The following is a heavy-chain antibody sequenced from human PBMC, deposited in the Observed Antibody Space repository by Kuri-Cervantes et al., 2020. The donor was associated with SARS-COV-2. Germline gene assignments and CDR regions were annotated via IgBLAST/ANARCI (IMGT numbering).Heavy chain of an antibody. Sequence: ASVKVSCKASGYTFTSNFMHWVRQAPGQGLEWMGWISAYNGNTNYAQKLQGRVTMTTDTSTSTAYMELRSLRSDDTAVYYCARDFWSGYYMSYYFDYWGQGTLVTVSS. D-gene: IGHD3-3*01. CDR2: ISAYNGNT. CDR1: GYTFTSNF. V-gene: IGHV1-18*04. J-gene: IGHJ4*02. CDR3: ARDFWSGYYMSYYFDY.